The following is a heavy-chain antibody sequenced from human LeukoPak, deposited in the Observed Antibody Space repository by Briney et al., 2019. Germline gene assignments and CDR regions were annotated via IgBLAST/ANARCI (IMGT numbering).Heavy chain of an antibody. D-gene: IGHD4-11*01. CDR2: IYSGGST. J-gene: IGHJ5*02. Sequence: PGGSLRLSCAASGFTFSSYGMHWVRQAPGKGLEWVSVIYSGGSTYYADSVKGRFTISRDNSKNTLYLQMNSLRAEDTAVYYCAREGMTTASFDPWGQGTLVTVSS. V-gene: IGHV3-53*01. CDR1: GFTFSSYG. CDR3: AREGMTTASFDP.